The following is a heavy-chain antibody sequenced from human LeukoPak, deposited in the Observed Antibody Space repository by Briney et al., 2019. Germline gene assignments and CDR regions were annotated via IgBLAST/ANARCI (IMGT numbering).Heavy chain of an antibody. D-gene: IGHD6-6*01. CDR1: GFTFSSYD. V-gene: IGHV3-33*01. J-gene: IGHJ6*02. CDR3: ARDKEGPYRSSDYYYYGMEV. Sequence: GRSLRLSCAASGFTFSSYDMQWVRQAPGKGLEWVAVIWYEGRNKYYADSVKGRFTISRDNSKNTLYLQMSSLRVEDTAVYYCARDKEGPYRSSDYYYYGMEVWGQGTTVTVSS. CDR2: IWYEGRNK.